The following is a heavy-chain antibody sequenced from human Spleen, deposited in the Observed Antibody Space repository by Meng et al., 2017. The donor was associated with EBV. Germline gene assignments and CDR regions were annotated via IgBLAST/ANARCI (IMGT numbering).Heavy chain of an antibody. Sequence: LVQCGCAFKKPGAPVKVSCRASGYTFTDYALNCVRQATGQGPEWMGWINTNTGNPTYAQDFTGRIVFSLDTSVSTAYLEIGDLKSDDSAVYYCARARGSLVRGAMFWFDPWGQGTLVTVSS. V-gene: IGHV7-4-1*01. CDR2: INTNTGNP. CDR3: ARARGSLVRGAMFWFDP. D-gene: IGHD3-10*01. J-gene: IGHJ5*02. CDR1: GYTFTDYA.